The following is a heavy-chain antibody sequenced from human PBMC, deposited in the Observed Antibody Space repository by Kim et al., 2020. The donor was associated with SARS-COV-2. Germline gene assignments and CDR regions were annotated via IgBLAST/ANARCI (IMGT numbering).Heavy chain of an antibody. D-gene: IGHD3-16*02. CDR3: ARGYDNIWGSFRYQPDF. Sequence: GGSLRLSCVASGFRFSTYAMNWVRQAPGKGLEWVALISYDGSNDYYTDSVQGRFTVSRDNSNNTLYLQMNILIPDDTAVYYCARGYDNIWGSFRYQPDFWGQGNLVIVSS. CDR1: GFRFSTYA. J-gene: IGHJ4*02. V-gene: IGHV3-30-3*01. CDR2: ISYDGSND.